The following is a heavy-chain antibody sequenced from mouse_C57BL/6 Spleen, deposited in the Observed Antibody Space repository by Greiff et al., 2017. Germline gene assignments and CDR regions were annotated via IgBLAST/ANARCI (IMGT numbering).Heavy chain of an antibody. CDR2: ISDGGSYT. J-gene: IGHJ2*01. V-gene: IGHV5-4*01. Sequence: EVKLVESGGGLVKPGGSLKLSCAASGFTFSSYAMSWVRQTPEKRLEWVATISDGGSYTYYPDNVKGRFTISRDNAKNNLYLQMSHLKSEDTAMYYCARDRENYYYGSSLDYWGQGTTLTVSS. CDR3: ARDRENYYYGSSLDY. CDR1: GFTFSSYA. D-gene: IGHD1-1*01.